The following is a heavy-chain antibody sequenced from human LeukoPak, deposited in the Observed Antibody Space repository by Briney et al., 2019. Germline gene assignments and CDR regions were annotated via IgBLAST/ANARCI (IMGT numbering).Heavy chain of an antibody. V-gene: IGHV3-23*01. D-gene: IGHD1-26*01. CDR3: AKNSGNSKQGAFDI. CDR2: ISGNGGTT. Sequence: GGSLRLSCVDSGFTSSSYAMSWVRQAPGGGLEWVSAISGNGGTTYYADSVKGRFTISRDNSKNTLYLQMNSLRAEDTAVFYCAKNSGNSKQGAFDIWGQGTMVTVSS. CDR1: GFTSSSYA. J-gene: IGHJ3*02.